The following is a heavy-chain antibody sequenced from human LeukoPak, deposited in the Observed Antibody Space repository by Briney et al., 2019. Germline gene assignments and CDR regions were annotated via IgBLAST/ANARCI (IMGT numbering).Heavy chain of an antibody. CDR2: INHSGNT. J-gene: IGHJ1*01. CDR3: ARPYCSGGTCFPDRRYFQH. Sequence: KPSETLSLTCAVYGGSFSSYYWSWIRQPPGKGLEWIGEINHSGNTNYNPSLKSRVTISVDTSKNQFSLKLSSVTAADTAMYYCARPYCSGGTCFPDRRYFQHWGQGTLVTVSS. V-gene: IGHV4-34*01. CDR1: GGSFSSYY. D-gene: IGHD2-15*01.